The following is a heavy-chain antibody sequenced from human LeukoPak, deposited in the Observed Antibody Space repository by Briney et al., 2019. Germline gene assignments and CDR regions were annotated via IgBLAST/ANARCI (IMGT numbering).Heavy chain of an antibody. J-gene: IGHJ4*02. CDR1: GFTFSSYA. V-gene: IGHV3-23*01. Sequence: PGESLRLSCAATGFTFSSYAMSWVRQAPGKGLEWVSAISGSGGSTYYADSVKGRFTISRDNSKNTLYLQMNSLRAEDTAVYYCAKDDYYDILTGYYTLFDYWGQGTLVTVSS. CDR2: ISGSGGST. CDR3: AKDDYYDILTGYYTLFDY. D-gene: IGHD3-9*01.